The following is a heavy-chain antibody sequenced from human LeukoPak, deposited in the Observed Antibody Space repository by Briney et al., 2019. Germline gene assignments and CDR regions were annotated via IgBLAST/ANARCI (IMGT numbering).Heavy chain of an antibody. CDR3: AREAPRPGLWFGELGY. Sequence: ASVKVSRKASGYTFTSYDINWVRQATAQGLAWMGWMNPNSGNTDYAQKFQGRVTMTRNTSIGTAYLELSSLRSEDPAVYLCAREAPRPGLWFGELGYWGEGNLGSVSS. V-gene: IGHV1-8*01. CDR1: GYTFTSYD. D-gene: IGHD3-10*01. J-gene: IGHJ4*02. CDR2: MNPNSGNT.